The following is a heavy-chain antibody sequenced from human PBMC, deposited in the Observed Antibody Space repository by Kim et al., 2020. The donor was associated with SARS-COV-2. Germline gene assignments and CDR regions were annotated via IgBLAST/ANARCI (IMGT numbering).Heavy chain of an antibody. CDR1: GYTFTSYG. Sequence: ASVKVSCKASGYTFTSYGISWVRQAPGQGLEWMGWISAYNGNTNYAQKLQGRVTMTTDTSTSTAYMELRSLRSDDTAVYYCARDDCGGDCYWRNQVFLADYWGQGTLVTVSS. J-gene: IGHJ4*02. CDR2: ISAYNGNT. V-gene: IGHV1-18*01. D-gene: IGHD2-21*02. CDR3: ARDDCGGDCYWRNQVFLADY.